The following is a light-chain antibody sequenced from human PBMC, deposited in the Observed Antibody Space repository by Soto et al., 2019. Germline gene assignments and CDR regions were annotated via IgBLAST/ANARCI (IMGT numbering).Light chain of an antibody. V-gene: IGLV1-44*01. CDR3: VSYNDSLTGHV. CDR1: SSDIASNT. J-gene: IGLJ1*01. Sequence: QSVLTQPTSASGTPGQWITISCSGSSSDIASNTVTWYQQLPGTAPKLIIYSNNQRPSGVSDRFSASKSGTSASLAISGLQSEDEADYYCVSYNDSLTGHVFGTGTKVTVL. CDR2: SNN.